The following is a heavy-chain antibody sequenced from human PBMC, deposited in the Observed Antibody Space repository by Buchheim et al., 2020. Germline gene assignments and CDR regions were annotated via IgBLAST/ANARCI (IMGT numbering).Heavy chain of an antibody. CDR3: AVEEVGLTRWDYYGMDF. Sequence: EVQLLESGGALIPPGGSLRLSCSASGFTFSTYAMSWVRQAPGKGLEWVSHINAGGDYTYYADSVKGRFTISRDNSKNTLYLQMNSLKVEDTATYYCAVEEVGLTRWDYYGMDFWGQGT. CDR1: GFTFSTYA. CDR2: INAGGDYT. V-gene: IGHV3-23*01. J-gene: IGHJ6*02. D-gene: IGHD1-26*01.